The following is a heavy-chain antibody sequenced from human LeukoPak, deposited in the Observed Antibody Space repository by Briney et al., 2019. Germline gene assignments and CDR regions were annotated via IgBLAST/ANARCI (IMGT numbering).Heavy chain of an antibody. Sequence: AASVKVSCKASGYTFTGYYMHWVRQAPGQGLEWMGWINPNSGGTNYAQKFQGRVTMTRDTSISTAYMELGRLRSDDTAVYYCARGRITMVRGGSDYWGQGTLVTVSS. J-gene: IGHJ4*02. CDR3: ARGRITMVRGGSDY. D-gene: IGHD3-10*01. V-gene: IGHV1-2*02. CDR1: GYTFTGYY. CDR2: INPNSGGT.